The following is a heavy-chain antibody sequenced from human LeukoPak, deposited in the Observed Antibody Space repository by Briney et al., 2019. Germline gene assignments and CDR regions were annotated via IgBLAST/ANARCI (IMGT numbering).Heavy chain of an antibody. Sequence: GGSLRLYCLTSGFTLSTNAMSWVRQAPGKGLEWISGISGSVASTYYADSVKGRFTISRDDSRNTLYLQMNSLRGDDTAVYYCAKDVRKWASLHFFDYWGQGTLVPVSS. V-gene: IGHV3-23*01. CDR3: AKDVRKWASLHFFDY. CDR2: ISGSVAST. CDR1: GFTLSTNA. D-gene: IGHD1-26*01. J-gene: IGHJ4*02.